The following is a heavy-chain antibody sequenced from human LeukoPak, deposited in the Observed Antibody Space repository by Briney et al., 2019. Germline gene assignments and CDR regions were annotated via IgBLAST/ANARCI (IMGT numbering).Heavy chain of an antibody. Sequence: ETLSLTCTVSGGSIRGNYWSWIRQPPGKGLEWIGYIYYSGSTNYNPSLKSRVTISVDTSKNQFSLKLSSVTAADTAVYYCARDLGYRSSSYGLDYWGQGTLVTVSS. CDR1: GGSIRGNY. CDR3: ARDLGYRSSSYGLDY. V-gene: IGHV4-59*01. D-gene: IGHD6-13*01. J-gene: IGHJ4*02. CDR2: IYYSGST.